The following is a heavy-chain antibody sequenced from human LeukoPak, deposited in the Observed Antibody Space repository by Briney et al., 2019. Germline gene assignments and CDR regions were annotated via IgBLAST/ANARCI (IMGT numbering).Heavy chain of an antibody. CDR1: GFTFDDYA. D-gene: IGHD1-26*01. CDR2: IYGSGADT. V-gene: IGHV3-23*01. Sequence: PGRSLRLSCAASGFTFDDYAMHWVRQAPGKGLEWVAAIYGSGADTFYADSVRARFTVSRDNSKNTLYLQLNSLRAEDTAVYYCARSGVWSGSWYYWDLALWGRGTRVTVSS. CDR3: ARSGVWSGSWYYWDLAL. J-gene: IGHJ2*01.